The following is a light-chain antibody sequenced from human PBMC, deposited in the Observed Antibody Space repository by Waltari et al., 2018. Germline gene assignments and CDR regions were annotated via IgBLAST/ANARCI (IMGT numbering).Light chain of an antibody. CDR3: SSYGGSNNWV. CDR1: SGEVGGYNS. Sequence: QSALTQPPSASGSPGQSVTISCTGTSGEVGGYNSVTWYQQRPGKVPKLMISEVSKRPSGVPDRFSGSKSGNTASLTVSGLQAEDEAQYYCSSYGGSNNWVFGGGTKLTVL. V-gene: IGLV2-8*01. CDR2: EVS. J-gene: IGLJ3*02.